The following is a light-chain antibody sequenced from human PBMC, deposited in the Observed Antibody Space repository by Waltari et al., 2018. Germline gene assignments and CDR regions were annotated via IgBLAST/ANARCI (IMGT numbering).Light chain of an antibody. CDR2: YAN. V-gene: IGKV1-13*02. J-gene: IGKJ1*01. CDR3: QQGNSYPRT. CDR1: QGISSY. Sequence: QMSQSPSSLSASVGARVTITCRASQGISSYLNWYQQKPGKAPKLLIYYANSLASGVPSRFSGSGSGTEFTLNISSLQPEDFATYYCQQGNSYPRTFGQGTKVEIK.